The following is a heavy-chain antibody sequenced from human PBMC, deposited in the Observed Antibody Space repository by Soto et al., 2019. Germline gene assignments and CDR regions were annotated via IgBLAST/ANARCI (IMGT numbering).Heavy chain of an antibody. V-gene: IGHV4-34*08. CDR1: GGTFSSQS. Sequence: LSLTCAIYGGTFSSQSRSWVRQPPGKGLEWIGEIDHGGSTNYNPSLKSRVTISGDTSKNQFSLELRSLTAADTGVYYCAAYDVGTIIQDYWGQGTRVTVS. J-gene: IGHJ4*02. CDR2: IDHGGST. D-gene: IGHD2-21*02. CDR3: AAYDVGTIIQDY.